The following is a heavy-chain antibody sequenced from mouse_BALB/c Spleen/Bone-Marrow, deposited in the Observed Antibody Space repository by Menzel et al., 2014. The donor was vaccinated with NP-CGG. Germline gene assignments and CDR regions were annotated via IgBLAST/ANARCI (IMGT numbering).Heavy chain of an antibody. CDR1: VFNIKDTY. CDR3: ARVYPNAMDY. J-gene: IGHJ4*01. V-gene: IGHV14-3*02. D-gene: IGHD2-1*01. Sequence: DVQLQESGAELVKPGASVKLSCTASVFNIKDTYMHWVKQRPEQGLEWIGRIDPANGNTKYDPKFQGKATITADTSSNTAYLQLSSLTSEDTAVYYCARVYPNAMDYWGQGTSVTVSS. CDR2: IDPANGNT.